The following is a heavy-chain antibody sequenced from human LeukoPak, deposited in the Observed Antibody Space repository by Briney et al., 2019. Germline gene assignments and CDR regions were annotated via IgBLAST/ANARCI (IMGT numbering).Heavy chain of an antibody. Sequence: GGSLRLSCAASGFTFSSYEMNWVRQAPGKGLEWVSYISSSGSTIYYADSVKGRFTISRDNAKNSLYLQMNSLRAEDTAVYYCARVPVGATTGPDWGQGTLATVSS. J-gene: IGHJ4*02. CDR1: GFTFSSYE. CDR2: ISSSGSTI. V-gene: IGHV3-48*03. CDR3: ARVPVGATTGPD. D-gene: IGHD1-26*01.